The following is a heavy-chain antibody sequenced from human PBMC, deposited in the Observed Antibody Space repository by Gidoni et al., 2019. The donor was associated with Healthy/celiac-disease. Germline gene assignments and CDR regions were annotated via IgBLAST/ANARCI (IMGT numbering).Heavy chain of an antibody. CDR2: IYYSGST. J-gene: IGHJ4*02. CDR1: GGSISSGGYY. D-gene: IGHD5-18*01. V-gene: IGHV4-31*03. Sequence: QVQLQESGPGLVKPSQTLSLTCTVSGGSISSGGYYWSWIRQHPGKGREWIGYIYYSGSTYYHPSLKSRVTISVDTSKNQFSLKLSSVTAADTAVYYCARGPTQQGSYGYPIDYWGQGTLVTVSS. CDR3: ARGPTQQGSYGYPIDY.